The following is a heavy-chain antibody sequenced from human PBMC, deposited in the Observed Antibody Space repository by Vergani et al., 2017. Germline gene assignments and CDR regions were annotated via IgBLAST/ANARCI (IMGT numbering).Heavy chain of an antibody. Sequence: QVQLVESGGGEVQPGRSLRLSCSAAGFPFSDYGVHWVRQAPGKGLEWVSVISYDGNKKNYADSVKGRFTISRDNSKNTLYLQMNSLRDEDTAVYYCAKETQDDAVEAPAAIQGTFDIWGQGALVTVSS. D-gene: IGHD2-2*02. J-gene: IGHJ4*02. CDR1: GFPFSDYG. V-gene: IGHV3-30*18. CDR2: ISYDGNKK. CDR3: AKETQDDAVEAPAAIQGTFDI.